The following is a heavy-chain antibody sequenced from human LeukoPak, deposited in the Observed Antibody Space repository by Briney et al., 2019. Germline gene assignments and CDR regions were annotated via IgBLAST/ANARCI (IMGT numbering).Heavy chain of an antibody. V-gene: IGHV3-23*01. CDR3: AREHSSSWPNFDY. D-gene: IGHD6-13*01. Sequence: GGSLRLSCAATGFTFSNYAMSWVRQAPGKGLEWVSAISGSGGDTFYTDSVKGRFTISRDNSKNTLYLQMKGLRAEDTAVYYCAREHSSSWPNFDYWGQGTLVTVSS. J-gene: IGHJ4*02. CDR1: GFTFSNYA. CDR2: ISGSGGDT.